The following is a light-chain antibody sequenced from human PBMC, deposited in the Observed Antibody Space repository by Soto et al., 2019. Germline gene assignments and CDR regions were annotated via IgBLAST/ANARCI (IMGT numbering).Light chain of an antibody. CDR2: SNY. V-gene: IGLV1-44*01. CDR1: SSNIESNT. Sequence: QSVLPQPPSASGTPGQRVTISCSGSSSNIESNTVTWYQQLPGTAPKLVIYSNYDRPSGVPDRFSGSGSGTDFTLTISRLQAEDVAVYYCQQYHSSPFTFGGGTK. CDR3: QQYHSSPFT. J-gene: IGLJ2*01.